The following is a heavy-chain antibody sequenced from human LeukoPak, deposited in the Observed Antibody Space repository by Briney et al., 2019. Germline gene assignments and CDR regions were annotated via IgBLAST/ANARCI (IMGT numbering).Heavy chain of an antibody. V-gene: IGHV1-2*02. CDR1: GYTFTGYY. CDR2: INPNSGGT. CDR3: ARDATFVLQSNQDAFDI. Sequence: ASVKVSCKASGYTFTGYYMHWVRQAPGQGLEWMGWINPNSGGTNYAQKFQGRVTMTRDTSISTAYMELSRLRSDDTAVYYCARDATFVLQSNQDAFDIWGQGTMVTVSS. J-gene: IGHJ3*02. D-gene: IGHD3-16*01.